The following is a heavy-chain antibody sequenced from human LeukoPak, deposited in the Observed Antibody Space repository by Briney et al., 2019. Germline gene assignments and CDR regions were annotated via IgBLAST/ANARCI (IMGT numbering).Heavy chain of an antibody. CDR1: GGSVSSGSYY. D-gene: IGHD2-15*01. CDR3: ARHVRMGGYCSGGSCYSAGPVDY. J-gene: IGHJ4*02. Sequence: PSETLSLTCTVSGGSVSSGSYYWGWIRQPPGKGLEWIGSISYSGSTYYNPSLKSRVTISVDTSKNQFSLKLTSVTAADTAVYYRARHVRMGGYCSGGSCYSAGPVDYWGQGALVTVSS. CDR2: ISYSGST. V-gene: IGHV4-39*01.